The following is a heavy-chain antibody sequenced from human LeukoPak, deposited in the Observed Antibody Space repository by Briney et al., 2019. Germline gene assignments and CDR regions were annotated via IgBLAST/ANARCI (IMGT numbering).Heavy chain of an antibody. Sequence: KPSETLSLTRTVSGGSISSYYWSWIRQPAGKGLEWIGRIYTSGSTYYNPSLKSRVTISVDTSKNQFSLKLSSVTAADTAVYYCVSDRDGYNYYFDYWGQGALVTVSS. CDR1: GGSISSYY. CDR2: IYTSGST. D-gene: IGHD5-24*01. V-gene: IGHV4-4*07. CDR3: VSDRDGYNYYFDY. J-gene: IGHJ4*02.